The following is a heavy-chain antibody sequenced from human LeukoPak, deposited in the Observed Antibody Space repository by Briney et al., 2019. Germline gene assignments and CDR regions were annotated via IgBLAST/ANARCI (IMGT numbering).Heavy chain of an antibody. Sequence: GASVKVFCKASGYTFTIYDINWVRQATGQGLEWMGWMNPNSGNTGYAQKFQGRVTMTRNTSISTAYMELSSLRSEDTAVYYCARGLRVVAAAGTDYYFDYWGQGTLVTVSS. J-gene: IGHJ4*02. CDR3: ARGLRVVAAAGTDYYFDY. CDR2: MNPNSGNT. D-gene: IGHD6-13*01. CDR1: GYTFTIYD. V-gene: IGHV1-8*01.